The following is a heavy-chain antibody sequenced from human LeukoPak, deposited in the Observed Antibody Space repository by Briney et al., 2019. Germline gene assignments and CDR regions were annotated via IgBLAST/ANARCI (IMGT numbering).Heavy chain of an antibody. Sequence: GASLRLSCAASGFTFSSYAKSWVRQAPGKGLEWVSAISGSGGSTYYADSVKGRFTISRDNSKNTLYLQMNSLRAEDTAVYYCAKSNHPLWCFSGGFDYWGQGTLVTVSS. J-gene: IGHJ4*02. V-gene: IGHV3-23*01. D-gene: IGHD2-21*01. CDR3: AKSNHPLWCFSGGFDY. CDR1: GFTFSSYA. CDR2: ISGSGGST.